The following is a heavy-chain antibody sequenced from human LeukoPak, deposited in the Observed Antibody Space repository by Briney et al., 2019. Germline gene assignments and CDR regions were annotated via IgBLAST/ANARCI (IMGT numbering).Heavy chain of an antibody. CDR3: ARGGYYDSSSPFDY. CDR2: IIPIFGTA. J-gene: IGHJ4*02. CDR1: GGTFSSYA. V-gene: IGHV1-69*05. Sequence: GASVKVSCKASGGTFSSYAISWVRQAPGQGLEWMGRIIPIFGTANYAQKFQGRVTITTDESTSIAYMELSSLRSEDTAVYYCARGGYYDSSSPFDYWGQGTLVTVSS. D-gene: IGHD3-22*01.